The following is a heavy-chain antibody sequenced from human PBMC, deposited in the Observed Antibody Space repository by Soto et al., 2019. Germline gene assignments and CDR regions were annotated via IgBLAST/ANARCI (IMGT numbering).Heavy chain of an antibody. V-gene: IGHV1-69*13. J-gene: IGHJ5*02. Sequence: GASVKVSCKASGYTFSSYAISWVRQAPGQGLEWMGGIIPIFGTANYAQKFQGRVTITADESTSTAYMELSSLRSEDTAVYYCARDPKYCSGGSCLSWFDPWGQGTLVTVSS. D-gene: IGHD2-15*01. CDR2: IIPIFGTA. CDR1: GYTFSSYA. CDR3: ARDPKYCSGGSCLSWFDP.